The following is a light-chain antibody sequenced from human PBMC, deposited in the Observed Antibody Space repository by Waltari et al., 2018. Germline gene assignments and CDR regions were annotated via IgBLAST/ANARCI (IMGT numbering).Light chain of an antibody. CDR2: DVT. CDR1: TSDIGAYNY. V-gene: IGLV2-14*03. CDR3: SSFTSGSTWV. Sequence: QSALTQPASVSGSPGQSITISCTGTTSDIGAYNYVAWYQQHPGKAPKVVISDVTKRPSGVSNRFSGSKSGNTASLTISGLQAEDEADYYCSSFTSGSTWVFGGGTKLTVL. J-gene: IGLJ3*02.